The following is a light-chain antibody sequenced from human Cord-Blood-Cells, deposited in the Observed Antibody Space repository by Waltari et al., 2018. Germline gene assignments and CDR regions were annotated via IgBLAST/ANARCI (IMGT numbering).Light chain of an antibody. J-gene: IGKJ4*01. Sequence: DIEMSQSSSSLSASVGTRVNITCQASQDIINYLNLYQQKPGKTPKLLIYDASKSETGVPPSFSGSGSDTNFTFTISSLQPEDIATYYCQRNDNLPLTFGGGPKMEIK. V-gene: IGKV1-33*01. CDR1: QDIINY. CDR2: DAS. CDR3: QRNDNLPLT.